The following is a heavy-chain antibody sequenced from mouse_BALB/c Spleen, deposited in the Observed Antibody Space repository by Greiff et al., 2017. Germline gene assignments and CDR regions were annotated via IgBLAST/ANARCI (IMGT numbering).Heavy chain of an antibody. CDR2: ISSGGST. D-gene: IGHD1-1*01. Sequence: EVQLVESGGGLVKPGGSLKLSCAASGFTFSSYAMSWVRQTPEKRLEWVASISSGGSTYYPDSVKGRFTISRDNARNILYLQMSSLRSEDTAMYYCARGDYYGSSHYFDYWGQGTTLTVSS. CDR3: ARGDYYGSSHYFDY. CDR1: GFTFSSYA. J-gene: IGHJ2*01. V-gene: IGHV5-6-5*01.